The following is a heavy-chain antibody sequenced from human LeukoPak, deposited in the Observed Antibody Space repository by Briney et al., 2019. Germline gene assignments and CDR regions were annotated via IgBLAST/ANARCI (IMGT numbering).Heavy chain of an antibody. CDR3: AKDATPRNRLWDHFDS. D-gene: IGHD2-21*01. CDR2: VGGGDDI. J-gene: IGHJ4*02. CDR1: GFTFNIYG. Sequence: GGPLRLSCVASGFTFNIYGTSWVRHAPGKGLEWVSSVGGGDDINDADSVKGGFTGYRDDAKNTVYLQMNSLRVEDTAIYFCAKDATPRNRLWDHFDSWGQGTLVSVSS. V-gene: IGHV3-23*01.